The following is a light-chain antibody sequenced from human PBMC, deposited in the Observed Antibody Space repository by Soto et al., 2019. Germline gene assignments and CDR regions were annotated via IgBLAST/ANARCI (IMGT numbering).Light chain of an antibody. CDR1: SSDVGGYNC. Sequence: QSALTQPASVSGSPGQSITISCTGTSSDVGGYNCVSWYQQHPGKAPKLMIYDVSNRPSGVSNRFSGSKSGNTASLTISGLQAEDEADYYCSSYTSSSTPLFGGGTQLTVL. J-gene: IGLJ2*01. CDR2: DVS. CDR3: SSYTSSSTPL. V-gene: IGLV2-14*01.